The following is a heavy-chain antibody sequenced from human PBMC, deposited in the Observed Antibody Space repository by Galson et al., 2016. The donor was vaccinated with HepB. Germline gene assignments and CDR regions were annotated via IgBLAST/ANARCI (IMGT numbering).Heavy chain of an antibody. J-gene: IGHJ6*02. V-gene: IGHV3-7*01. Sequence: SLRLSCAASGFTFSSHWMSWVRQAPGKGLEWVANIKQDGSDKHYVDSVKGRFTISRDNAKNSLYLEMNSLRAEDTAVFYCARGEGGYFYGSSNYYHYGLDVWGQGTLVIVSS. D-gene: IGHD3-10*01. CDR3: ARGEGGYFYGSSNYYHYGLDV. CDR2: IKQDGSDK. CDR1: GFTFSSHW.